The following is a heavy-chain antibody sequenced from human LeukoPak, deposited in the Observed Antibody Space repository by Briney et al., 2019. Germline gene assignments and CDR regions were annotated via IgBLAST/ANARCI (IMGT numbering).Heavy chain of an antibody. J-gene: IGHJ6*03. D-gene: IGHD5-12*01. V-gene: IGHV1-18*01. CDR3: ARSRSGVATFFSLDYYYYMDV. CDR2: ISAYNGKT. CDR1: DYTFTSYG. Sequence: ASVKVSCKASDYTFTSYGISWVRQAPGQGLEWMGWISAYNGKTNYAQKFQGRVTMTTDRSTSTAYMELRSLTSDDTAVYYCARSRSGVATFFSLDYYYYMDVWGKGTTVTVSS.